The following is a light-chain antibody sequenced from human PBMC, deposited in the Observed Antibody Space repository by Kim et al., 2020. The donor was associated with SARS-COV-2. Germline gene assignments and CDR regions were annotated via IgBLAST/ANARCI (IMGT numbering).Light chain of an antibody. CDR1: QDITNY. J-gene: IGKJ5*01. CDR2: DAS. CDR3: QQYDTFPIT. Sequence: ASLRDRVTITCQASQDITNYLNWYQQKPGRAPEILIYDASNLETGVPSRFSGSGSGTNFTFTISSVQPEDIATYYCQQYDTFPITFGQGTRLEIK. V-gene: IGKV1-33*01.